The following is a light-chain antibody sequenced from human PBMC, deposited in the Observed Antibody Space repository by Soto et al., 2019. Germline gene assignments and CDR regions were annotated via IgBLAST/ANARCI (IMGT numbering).Light chain of an antibody. J-gene: IGKJ3*01. V-gene: IGKV1-12*01. CDR2: AAS. CDR1: QGIGTW. CDR3: QQTNTFPLS. Sequence: DIQMTQSPSFVSASVGDRVTITCRASQGIGTWLAWYQQKPGKAPNLLIYAASNLQNGVPSRFSGSGSGTDFTLTISSLQPEAFATYYCQQTNTFPLSFGPGTKVDVK.